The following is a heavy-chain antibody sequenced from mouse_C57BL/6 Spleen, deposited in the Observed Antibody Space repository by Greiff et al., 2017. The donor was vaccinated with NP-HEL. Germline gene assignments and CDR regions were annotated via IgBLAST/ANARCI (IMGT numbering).Heavy chain of an antibody. CDR1: GFTFSDYG. CDR2: ISSGSSTI. CDR3: ARESSFLYWYFDV. D-gene: IGHD1-1*01. J-gene: IGHJ1*03. V-gene: IGHV5-17*01. Sequence: EVKLEESGGGLVKPGGSLKLSCAASGFTFSDYGMHWVRQAPEKGLEWVAYISSGSSTIYYADTVKGRFTISRDNAKNTLFLQMTSLRSEDTAMYYCARESSFLYWYFDVWGTGTTVTVSS.